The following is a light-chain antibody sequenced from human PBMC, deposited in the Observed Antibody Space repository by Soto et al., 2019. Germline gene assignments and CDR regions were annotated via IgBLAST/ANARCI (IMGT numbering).Light chain of an antibody. CDR1: QGIGDT. CDR3: HHYDNTLWT. V-gene: IGKV3-15*01. CDR2: DTS. J-gene: IGKJ1*01. Sequence: EVVMTQSPATLSVSPGEGVTLSCRANQGIGDTLAWYQHKPGQTPRLLIYDTSTRATGVPARFSGSRSGPDFTLTISRLEPEDFAVYYCHHYDNTLWTFGQGTKVDIK.